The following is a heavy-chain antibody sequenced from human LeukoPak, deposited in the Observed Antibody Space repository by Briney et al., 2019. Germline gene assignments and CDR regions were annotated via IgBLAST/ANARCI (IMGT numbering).Heavy chain of an antibody. CDR3: ASSSRYHYMDV. Sequence: PGGSLRLSCAASGFTVSSNYMSWVRQAPGKGLEWVSVIYSGGSTYYADSVKGRFTISRDNSKNMLYLQMDSLRAEDTAVYYCASSSRYHYMDVWGKGTTVTVSS. CDR2: IYSGGST. J-gene: IGHJ6*03. CDR1: GFTVSSNY. V-gene: IGHV3-53*01.